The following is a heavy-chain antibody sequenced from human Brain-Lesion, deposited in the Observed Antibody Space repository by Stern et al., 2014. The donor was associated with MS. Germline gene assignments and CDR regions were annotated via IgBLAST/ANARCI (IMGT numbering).Heavy chain of an antibody. V-gene: IGHV1-24*01. CDR3: ATLSPGAGGNYYRHFDY. CDR2: FDPEDGET. Sequence: VHLVESGAEVKKPGASVKVSCTVSGYTLTEFSMHWVRQAPRKGLEWMGGFDPEDGETIYAQKFQGRVTMTEDTSTDTAYMELSSLRSEDTAVYYCATLSPGAGGNYYRHFDYWGQGTLVTVSS. CDR1: GYTLTEFS. D-gene: IGHD1-26*01. J-gene: IGHJ4*02.